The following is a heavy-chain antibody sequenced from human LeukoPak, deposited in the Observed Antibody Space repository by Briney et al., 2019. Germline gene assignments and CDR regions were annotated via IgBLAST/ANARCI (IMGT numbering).Heavy chain of an antibody. CDR1: GGSISSYY. CDR2: IHYSGST. D-gene: IGHD4-17*01. J-gene: IGHJ4*02. Sequence: PSETLSLTCTVSGGSISSYYWSWIRQPPGKGLEWIGYIHYSGSTNYNPSLKSRVTISVITSKNQFSLKLSSVTTADTAVYYCARHDYGATRDYWGQGTLVTVSS. CDR3: ARHDYGATRDY. V-gene: IGHV4-59*01.